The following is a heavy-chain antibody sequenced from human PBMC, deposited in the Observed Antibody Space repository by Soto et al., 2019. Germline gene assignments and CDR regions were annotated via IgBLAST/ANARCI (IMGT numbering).Heavy chain of an antibody. CDR1: GFLFNTYS. D-gene: IGHD3-9*01. J-gene: IGHJ6*02. Sequence: QVHLVDSGGGVVQAGRSLRLSCGASGFLFNTYSMQWVRQAPGKGLEWVEDITHDGTSPEYSDSVRGRFTISRDNSRNTVYLQMNNLRTEDTGVCYCARPGSGYDVLSGRYFDYFPTIDVWGQGTTVAVSS. V-gene: IGHV3-30*04. CDR3: ARPGSGYDVLSGRYFDYFPTIDV. CDR2: ITHDGTSP.